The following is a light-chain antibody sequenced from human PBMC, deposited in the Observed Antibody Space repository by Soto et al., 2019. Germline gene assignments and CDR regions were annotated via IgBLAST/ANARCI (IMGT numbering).Light chain of an antibody. J-gene: IGKJ3*01. CDR1: QSISSY. CDR3: QQRVT. Sequence: DIQMTQSPSSLSASVGDRVTITCRASQSISSYLNWYQQKPGKAPKLLIYAASNLQTGVPSRFSGSGSGTDFTLTISSLQPEDFATYYCQQRVTFGPGTKVDIK. V-gene: IGKV1-39*01. CDR2: AAS.